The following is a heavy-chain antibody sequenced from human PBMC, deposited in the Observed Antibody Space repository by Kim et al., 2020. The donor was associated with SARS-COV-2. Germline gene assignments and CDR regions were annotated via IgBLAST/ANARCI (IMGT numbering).Heavy chain of an antibody. CDR2: ISYDGSNK. V-gene: IGHV3-30*04. CDR3: ARGKRSSTSCPNYYGMDV. J-gene: IGHJ6*01. Sequence: GGSLRRSCAASGFTFSSYAMHWVRQAPGKGLEWVAVISYDGSNKYYADSVKGRFTISRDNSTNTLYLQMNRLRAEDTAVYYCARGKRSSTSCPNYYGMDV. CDR1: GFTFSSYA. D-gene: IGHD2-2*01.